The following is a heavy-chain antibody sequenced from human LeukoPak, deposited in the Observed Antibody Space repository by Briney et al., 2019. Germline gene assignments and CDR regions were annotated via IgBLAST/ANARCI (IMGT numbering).Heavy chain of an antibody. V-gene: IGHV3-21*06. CDR2: ISSSSSYM. J-gene: IGHJ4*02. Sequence: PGGSLRLSCAASGFTFSSYSMNWVRQAPGKGLEWVSSISSSSSYMYYADSVKGRFTISRDNAKNSLYLQMNSLRAEDTAIYYCTRVGYTDEGIDYWGQGTLVTVSS. CDR3: TRVGYTDEGIDY. CDR1: GFTFSSYS. D-gene: IGHD5-24*01.